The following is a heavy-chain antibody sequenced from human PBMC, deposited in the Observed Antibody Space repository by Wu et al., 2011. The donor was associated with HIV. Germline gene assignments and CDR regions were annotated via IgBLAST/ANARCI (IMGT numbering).Heavy chain of an antibody. CDR3: ARDTQGDIVEVPAAKGTYYYGMDV. CDR1: GYTFTSYY. J-gene: IGHJ6*02. CDR2: INPSGGST. Sequence: QVQLVQSGAEVKKPGASVKVSCKAFGYTFTSYYMHWVRQAPGQGLEWMGIINPSGGSTSYAQKLHGRVTITTDESMSTAYMELSSLRSEDTAIYYCARDTQGDIVEVPAAKGTYYYGMDVWGQGTTVTVSS. V-gene: IGHV1-46*04. D-gene: IGHD2-2*01.